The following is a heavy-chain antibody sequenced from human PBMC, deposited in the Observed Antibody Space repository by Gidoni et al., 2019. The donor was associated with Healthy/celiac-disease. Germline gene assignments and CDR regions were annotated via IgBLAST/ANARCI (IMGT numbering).Heavy chain of an antibody. CDR3: ARDRGIAARRYYYYGMDV. J-gene: IGHJ6*02. D-gene: IGHD6-6*01. CDR2: IYYSGST. Sequence: QVQLQESGPGLVKPSETLSLTFTVSGGSISSYYWSWIRQPPGKGLEWIGYIYYSGSTNYNPSLKSRVTISVDTSKNQFSLKLSSVTAADTAVYYCARDRGIAARRYYYYGMDVWGQGTTVTVSS. CDR1: GGSISSYY. V-gene: IGHV4-59*01.